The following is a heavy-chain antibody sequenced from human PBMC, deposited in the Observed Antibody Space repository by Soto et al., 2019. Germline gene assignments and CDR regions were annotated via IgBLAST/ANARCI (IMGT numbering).Heavy chain of an antibody. CDR3: ARVGLFLDLGGKSAFDY. J-gene: IGHJ4*03. D-gene: IGHD2-15*01. CDR1: GGSISSGGYY. Sequence: PSETLSLTCTVSGGSISSGGYYWSWIRQHPGKGLEWIGYIYYSGSTYYNPSLKSRVTISVDTSKNQFSLKLSSVTAADTAVYYCARVGLFLDLGGKSAFDYWGHVTLVTVSX. V-gene: IGHV4-31*03. CDR2: IYYSGST.